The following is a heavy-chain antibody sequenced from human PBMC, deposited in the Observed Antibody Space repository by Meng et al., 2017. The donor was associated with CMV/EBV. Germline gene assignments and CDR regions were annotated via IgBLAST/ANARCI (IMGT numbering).Heavy chain of an antibody. D-gene: IGHD2-15*01. J-gene: IGHJ4*02. Sequence: GGPLRLSCAASGFTFSSYSMNWVRQAPGKGLEWVSSISSSSSYIYYADSVKGRFTISRDNAKNSLYLQMNSLRAEDTAVYYCARDLGYCSGGSCYSYYFDYWGQGTLVTVSS. V-gene: IGHV3-21*01. CDR1: GFTFSSYS. CDR2: ISSSSSYI. CDR3: ARDLGYCSGGSCYSYYFDY.